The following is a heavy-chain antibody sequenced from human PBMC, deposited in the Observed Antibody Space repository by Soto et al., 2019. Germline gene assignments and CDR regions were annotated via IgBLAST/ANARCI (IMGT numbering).Heavy chain of an antibody. J-gene: IGHJ3*01. CDR2: ISDSGAST. CDR1: GFSSSRYA. V-gene: IGHV3-23*01. CDR3: ARRGGSGWGAFEV. Sequence: EVQVLESGGGLVQPGGTLRLSCAASGFSSSRYAMNWVRQAPGKGLEWVSTISDSGASTWYADPVKGRFTISTDISRNTVNMQMNSLRAEDTAMYYCARRGGSGWGAFEVWGQGTMVTVSS. D-gene: IGHD6-19*01.